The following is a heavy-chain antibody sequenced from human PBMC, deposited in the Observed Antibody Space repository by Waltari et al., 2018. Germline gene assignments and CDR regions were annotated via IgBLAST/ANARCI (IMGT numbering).Heavy chain of an antibody. CDR1: GFNFREYN. Sequence: EVQLVESGGVGVQPRGSLRLSCAASGFNFREYNMHWVRQAPGKGLEWVSLISWDGGSTYYADSVKGRFAISRDNTKKSLYLQMNSLRSEDTAFYYCVKEAAFCGYTNCFFEYWGQGTPVTVSA. J-gene: IGHJ4*02. V-gene: IGHV3-43*01. D-gene: IGHD2-21*01. CDR3: VKEAAFCGYTNCFFEY. CDR2: ISWDGGST.